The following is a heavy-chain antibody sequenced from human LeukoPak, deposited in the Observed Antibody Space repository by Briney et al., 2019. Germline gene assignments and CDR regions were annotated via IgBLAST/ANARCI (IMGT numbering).Heavy chain of an antibody. J-gene: IGHJ4*02. CDR2: KCYSGST. CDR1: GASIRSGGYY. V-gene: IGHV4-31*03. Sequence: PSETLSLTCTVSGASIRSGGYYWSWIRQHPGKGLEWIGYKCYSGSTYYNPSLKSRVTISVDTSKNQCSLKLSSVTAADTAVYYCARLTRAYDLDYWGQGTLVTVSS. D-gene: IGHD3-22*01. CDR3: ARLTRAYDLDY.